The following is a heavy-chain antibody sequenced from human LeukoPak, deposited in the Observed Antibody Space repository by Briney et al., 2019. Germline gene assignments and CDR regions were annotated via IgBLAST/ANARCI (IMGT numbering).Heavy chain of an antibody. V-gene: IGHV4-34*01. CDR2: INHSGST. CDR1: GGSFSGYY. J-gene: IGHJ6*02. CDR3: ARTFSESYYYYGMDV. D-gene: IGHD1-26*01. Sequence: SETLSLTCAVYGGSFSGYYWSWIRQPPGKGLEWIGEINHSGSTNYNPSLKSRVTISVDTSKNQFSLKLSSVTAADTAVYYCARTFSESYYYYGMDVWGQGTTVTVSS.